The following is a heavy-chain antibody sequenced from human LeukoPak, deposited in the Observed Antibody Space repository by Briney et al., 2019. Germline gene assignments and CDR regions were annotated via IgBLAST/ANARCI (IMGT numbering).Heavy chain of an antibody. J-gene: IGHJ4*02. D-gene: IGHD5/OR15-5a*01. Sequence: GSLRLSCAASGFTLRSYSMNWVRQTPGKGLEWVSSISSSSSYIYYADSVKGRFTISRDNGKNSVYLQMNSLRDDDTAVYYCAGGVYGYNAFDYWGQGTLVSVSS. CDR3: AGGVYGYNAFDY. CDR2: ISSSSSYI. V-gene: IGHV3-21*01. CDR1: GFTLRSYS.